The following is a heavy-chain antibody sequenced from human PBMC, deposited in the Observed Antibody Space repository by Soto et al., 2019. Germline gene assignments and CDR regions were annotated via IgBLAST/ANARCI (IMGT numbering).Heavy chain of an antibody. CDR1: GCSISIGGYS. Sequence: QLQLQESGSGLVKPSQTLSLTCAVSGCSISIGGYSWSWIRQPPGKCLEWIGYIYHSGSTYYNPSLKSRVTISVDRSKNQFSLKLSSVTAADTAVYYCARAGGLGAVAADYWGQGTLVTVSS. CDR2: IYHSGST. J-gene: IGHJ4*02. V-gene: IGHV4-30-2*01. CDR3: ARAGGLGAVAADY. D-gene: IGHD6-19*01.